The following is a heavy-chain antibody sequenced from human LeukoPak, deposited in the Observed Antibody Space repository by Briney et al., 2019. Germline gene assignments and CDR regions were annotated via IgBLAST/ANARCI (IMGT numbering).Heavy chain of an antibody. CDR2: IYYSGST. D-gene: IGHD2-15*01. CDR1: GGSISSRSYY. J-gene: IGHJ6*03. V-gene: IGHV4-39*01. Sequence: SEALSLTCTVSGGSISSRSYYWGWIRQPPGKGLEWIGIIYYSGSTYSNPSLRSRVTISVDTSKNQFSLKLSSVTAADTAVYYCASFYCSGGSCYQYYYYYYMDVWGKGTTVTISS. CDR3: ASFYCSGGSCYQYYYYYYMDV.